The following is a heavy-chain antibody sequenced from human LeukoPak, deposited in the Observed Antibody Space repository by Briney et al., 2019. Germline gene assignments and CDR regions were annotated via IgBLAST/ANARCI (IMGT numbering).Heavy chain of an antibody. J-gene: IGHJ5*02. CDR3: ARGGEQEGFFDP. Sequence: SVKVSCKASGGTFSSYAISWVRQAPGQGLEWMGRIIPILGIANYAQKFQGRVTITADKSTSTAYMELGSLRSDDTAVYYCARGGEQEGFFDPWGQGTLVTVSS. CDR2: IIPILGIA. V-gene: IGHV1-69*04. D-gene: IGHD1/OR15-1a*01. CDR1: GGTFSSYA.